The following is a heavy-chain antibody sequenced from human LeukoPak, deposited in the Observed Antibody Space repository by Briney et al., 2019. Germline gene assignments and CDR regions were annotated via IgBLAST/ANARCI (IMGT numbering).Heavy chain of an antibody. D-gene: IGHD3-22*01. V-gene: IGHV3-30*02. Sequence: GGSLRLSCAASGFTFSSYGMHWVRQAPGKGLEWVAFIRYDGSNKYYADSVKGRFTISRDNSKNTLYLQMNSLRAEDTAVYYCAKGKYYYDSSGASAWGQGTLVTVSS. CDR1: GFTFSSYG. CDR2: IRYDGSNK. CDR3: AKGKYYYDSSGASA. J-gene: IGHJ5*02.